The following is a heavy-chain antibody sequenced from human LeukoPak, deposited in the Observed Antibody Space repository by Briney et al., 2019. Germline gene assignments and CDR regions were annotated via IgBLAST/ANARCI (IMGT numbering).Heavy chain of an antibody. CDR1: GFTFSSYG. D-gene: IGHD2-8*01. CDR3: AKANCTNGVCYPDY. J-gene: IGHJ4*02. Sequence: PGGSLRLSCAASGFTFSSYGMHWVRQAPGKGLEWVAVIWYDGSNKYYADSVKGRFTISRDNSKNTLYLQMNSLRAEDTAVYYCAKANCTNGVCYPDYRGQGTLVTVSS. V-gene: IGHV3-33*06. CDR2: IWYDGSNK.